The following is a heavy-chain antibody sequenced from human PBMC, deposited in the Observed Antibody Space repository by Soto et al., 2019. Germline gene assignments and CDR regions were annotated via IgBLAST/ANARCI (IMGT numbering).Heavy chain of an antibody. D-gene: IGHD3-16*02. CDR3: AKDAFSAAQVVISYNWFDP. V-gene: IGHV3-23*01. J-gene: IGHJ5*02. CDR1: GFTFSTYA. Sequence: PGGSLRLSCAASGFTFSTYAMSWVRQAPGKGLEWVSAISGSGGRTYYADSVKGRFTISRDNSKNTLYLQMNTLRAEDTAVYYCAKDAFSAAQVVISYNWFDPWDQGTLVTVSS. CDR2: ISGSGGRT.